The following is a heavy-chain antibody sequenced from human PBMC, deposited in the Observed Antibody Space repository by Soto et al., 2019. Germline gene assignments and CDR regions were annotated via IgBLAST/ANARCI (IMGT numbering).Heavy chain of an antibody. CDR2: ISSDGSST. J-gene: IGHJ4*01. CDR1: GFGFSKYW. Sequence: EVQLVESGGGLVQPGGSLRLSCAAPGFGFSKYWIHWVRQAPGKGLVWVSRISSDGSSTNYADSVKGRFTISRDTAKNAVYLKMISLRAEDTAVYYCARESSGYSSYLDYWGQGTLVTVSS. CDR3: ARESSGYSSYLDY. V-gene: IGHV3-74*01. D-gene: IGHD5-12*01.